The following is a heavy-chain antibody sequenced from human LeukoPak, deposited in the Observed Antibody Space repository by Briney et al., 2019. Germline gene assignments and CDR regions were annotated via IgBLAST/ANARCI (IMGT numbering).Heavy chain of an antibody. CDR1: GFTFSSYA. J-gene: IGHJ4*02. CDR2: ISGSGGST. CDR3: AKDEYSSSWSPYYFDY. D-gene: IGHD6-13*01. V-gene: IGHV3-23*01. Sequence: GGSLRLSCAASGFTFSSYAMSWVRQAPGKGLEWVSAISGSGGSTYYADSVKGRFTISRDNSKNTLYLQMNSLRAEDTAVYYCAKDEYSSSWSPYYFDYWGQGTLVTVSS.